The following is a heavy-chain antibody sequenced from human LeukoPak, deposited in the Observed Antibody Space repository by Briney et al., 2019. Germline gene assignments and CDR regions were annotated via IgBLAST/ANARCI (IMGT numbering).Heavy chain of an antibody. Sequence: SVKVSCKASGGTFSSYAISWVRQAPGQGLEWMGRIIPILGIANYAQKFQGRVTITADKSTSTAYMELSSLRSEDTAVYYCARDYYDSSGYYDYWGQGTLVTVSS. CDR1: GGTFSSYA. V-gene: IGHV1-69*04. D-gene: IGHD3-22*01. CDR3: ARDYYDSSGYYDY. J-gene: IGHJ4*02. CDR2: IIPILGIA.